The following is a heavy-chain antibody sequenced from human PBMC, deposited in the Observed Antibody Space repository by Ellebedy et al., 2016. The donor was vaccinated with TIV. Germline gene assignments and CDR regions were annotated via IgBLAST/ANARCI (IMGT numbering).Heavy chain of an antibody. J-gene: IGHJ6*03. V-gene: IGHV4-31*03. CDR2: IYNSGST. CDR3: ARDVGDRGDYMDV. CDR1: GGSISSGGYY. Sequence: SETLSLXCTVSGGSISSGGYYWNWIRQHPGKGLEWIGYIYNSGSTYYTYYKSSLKSRVTISVDTSKNQLSLKLSSVTAADTAVYYCARDVGDRGDYMDVWGKGTTVTVSS. D-gene: IGHD3-10*01.